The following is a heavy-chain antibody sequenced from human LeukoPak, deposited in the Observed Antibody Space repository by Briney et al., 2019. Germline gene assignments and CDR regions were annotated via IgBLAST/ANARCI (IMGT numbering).Heavy chain of an antibody. V-gene: IGHV3-48*01. CDR3: ARDRYDYVWGSYRYTFDY. CDR1: GFTFSTYS. D-gene: IGHD3-16*02. J-gene: IGHJ4*02. Sequence: PGGSLRLSCAASGFTFSTYSMNWVRQAPGKGLEWVSYISSSSSTIYFADSVKGRFPISRDNAKNSLYLRMNSLRAEDTAVYYCARDRYDYVWGSYRYTFDYWGQGTLVTVSS. CDR2: ISSSSSTI.